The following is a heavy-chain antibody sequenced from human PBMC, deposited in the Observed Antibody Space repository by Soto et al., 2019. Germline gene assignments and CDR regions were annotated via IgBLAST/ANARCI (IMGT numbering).Heavy chain of an antibody. CDR2: INHSGST. Sequence: SETLSLTCAVYVGSFSGYYWSWIRQPPGKGLEWIGEINHSGSTNYNPSLKSRVTISVDTSKNQFSLKLSSVTAADTAVYYCARGGGYSLDYWGQGTLVTVSS. CDR1: VGSFSGYY. J-gene: IGHJ4*02. D-gene: IGHD6-13*01. V-gene: IGHV4-34*01. CDR3: ARGGGYSLDY.